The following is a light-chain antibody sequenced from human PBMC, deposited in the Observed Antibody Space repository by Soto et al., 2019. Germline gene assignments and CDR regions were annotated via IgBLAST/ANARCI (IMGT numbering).Light chain of an antibody. CDR2: RDN. Sequence: QSVLTQSPSASGTPGQRVTISCSGSSSNIGSKYVYWYQQLPGTAPKLLIYRDNQRRSGVPDRFSGSKSGTTASLAISGLRSEDEDAYYCAAWDDSLSGVVFGGGTKLTVL. J-gene: IGLJ2*01. V-gene: IGLV1-47*01. CDR3: AAWDDSLSGVV. CDR1: SSNIGSKY.